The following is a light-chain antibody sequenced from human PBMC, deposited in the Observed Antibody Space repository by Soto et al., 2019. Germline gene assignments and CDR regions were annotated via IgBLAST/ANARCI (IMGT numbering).Light chain of an antibody. J-gene: IGLJ2*01. CDR1: STDVGGYNY. CDR2: DVS. V-gene: IGLV2-11*01. Sequence: QSALTQPRSVSGSPGQSVTISCTGTSTDVGGYNYVSWYQQHPGKAPKLMIYDVSKRRSGVPDRFSGSKSGNTASLTISGLQAEDEADYYCCSYAGSSVAFGGGTKLTVL. CDR3: CSYAGSSVA.